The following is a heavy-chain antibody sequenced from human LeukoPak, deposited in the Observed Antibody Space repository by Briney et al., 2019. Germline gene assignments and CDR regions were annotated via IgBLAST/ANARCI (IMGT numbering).Heavy chain of an antibody. CDR2: INHSGST. Sequence: PSETLSLTCAVYGGSFSGYYWSWIRQPPGKRLEWIGEINHSGSTNYNPSLKSRVTISVDTSKNQFSLKLSSVTAADTAVYYCARGPGYYYDSSGYYSGYWGQGTLVTVSS. CDR3: ARGPGYYYDSSGYYSGY. V-gene: IGHV4-34*01. CDR1: GGSFSGYY. D-gene: IGHD3-22*01. J-gene: IGHJ4*02.